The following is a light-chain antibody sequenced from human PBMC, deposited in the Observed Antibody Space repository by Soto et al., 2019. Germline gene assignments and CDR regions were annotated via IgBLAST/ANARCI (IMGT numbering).Light chain of an antibody. CDR1: QSVKSN. V-gene: IGKV3-15*01. J-gene: IGKJ1*01. Sequence: EKVVTQSPATLSVSPGERVTLSCCVGQSVKSNLAWYQQKPGQRPRLLIYGVSTRATGVPAKFSGSGSGTEFTLTISSLQSEDFAVYFCQQYNYWPWTFGQGTKVEIK. CDR2: GVS. CDR3: QQYNYWPWT.